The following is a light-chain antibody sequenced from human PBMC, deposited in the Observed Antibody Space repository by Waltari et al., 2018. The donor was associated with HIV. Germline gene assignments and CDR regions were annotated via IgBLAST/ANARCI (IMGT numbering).Light chain of an antibody. CDR2: GNT. CDR3: QSYDRSLSGGV. J-gene: IGLJ7*01. Sequence: QSVLTQPPSVSGAPGQTVTLPCTGSRSNLGAGYAIHWYQHLPGRAPNLLIYGNTNRPSGVPDRFSGSQSGTSASLVITGLQAEDEADYYCQSYDRSLSGGVFGGGTRLTVL. CDR1: RSNLGAGYA. V-gene: IGLV1-40*01.